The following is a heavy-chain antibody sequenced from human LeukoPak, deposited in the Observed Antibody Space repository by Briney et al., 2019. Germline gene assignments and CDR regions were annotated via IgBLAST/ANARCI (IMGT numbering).Heavy chain of an antibody. CDR1: GFTFSSYW. V-gene: IGHV3-7*01. J-gene: IGHJ4*02. D-gene: IGHD3-10*01. CDR3: ARDLGSYRHFFDY. Sequence: GGSLRLSCVVSGFTFSSYWMSWVRQAPGKGLEWVASIKQDGSEIYYVDSVNGRFTISRDNAKNSLYLQMNRLRADDTAVYKCARDLGSYRHFFDYWGQGTLVTVSS. CDR2: IKQDGSEI.